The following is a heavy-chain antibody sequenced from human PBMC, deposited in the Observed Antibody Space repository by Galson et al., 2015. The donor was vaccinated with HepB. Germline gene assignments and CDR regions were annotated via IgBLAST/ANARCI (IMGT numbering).Heavy chain of an antibody. D-gene: IGHD3-3*01. CDR1: GFNFSNYA. V-gene: IGHV3-23*01. J-gene: IGHJ4*02. Sequence: SLRLSCAVSGFNFSNYAMSWVRQAPGKGLEWVSGISGSGNNTYNADSVKGRFTISRDNSKNTLYLQMNSLRAEDTAVYYCAVITSGYKVFDYWGQGTLVIVSS. CDR3: AVITSGYKVFDY. CDR2: ISGSGNNT.